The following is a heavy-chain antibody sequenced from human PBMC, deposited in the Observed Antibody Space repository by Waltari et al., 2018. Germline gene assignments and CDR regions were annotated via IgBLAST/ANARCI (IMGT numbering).Heavy chain of an antibody. J-gene: IGHJ3*02. D-gene: IGHD2-15*01. CDR2: IYYSGST. Sequence: QVQLQESGSGLVKPSETLSLTCTVSGGSISSYYWSWLRQPPGKGLEWIGYIYYSGSTNYNPSLKSRVTISVDTSKNQFSLKLSSVTAADTAVYYCARVVVVGPKSLAFDIWGQGTMVTVSS. V-gene: IGHV4-59*01. CDR3: ARVVVVGPKSLAFDI. CDR1: GGSISSYY.